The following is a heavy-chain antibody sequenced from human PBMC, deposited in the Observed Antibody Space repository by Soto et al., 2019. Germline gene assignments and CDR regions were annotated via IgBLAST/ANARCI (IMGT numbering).Heavy chain of an antibody. CDR3: AKDPDTFQYSSGWSPYMDV. D-gene: IGHD6-19*01. CDR1: GFTFSNYA. J-gene: IGHJ6*02. Sequence: PGGSLRLSCAASGFTFSNYAMNWVRQAPGKGLEWVSGISDSGDNTFYADSVRGRFTGSRDNSKNTLYLQMDSLRAEDTAVFYCAKDPDTFQYSSGWSPYMDVWGQGTTVTVSS. CDR2: ISDSGDNT. V-gene: IGHV3-23*01.